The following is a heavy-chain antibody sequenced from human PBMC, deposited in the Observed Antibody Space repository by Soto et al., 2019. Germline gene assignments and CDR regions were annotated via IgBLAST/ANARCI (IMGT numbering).Heavy chain of an antibody. V-gene: IGHV4-30-4*01. J-gene: IGHJ6*02. CDR2: IYYSGST. CDR1: GGSISSGDYY. CDR3: ASNGPDYDLGYYYYGMDV. Sequence: SETLSLTCTVSGGSISSGDYYWSWIRQPPGKGLEWIGYIYYSGSTYYNPSLKSRVTISVDTSKNQFSLKLSSVTAADTAVYYCASNGPDYDLGYYYYGMDVWGQGTTVTVSS. D-gene: IGHD3-3*01.